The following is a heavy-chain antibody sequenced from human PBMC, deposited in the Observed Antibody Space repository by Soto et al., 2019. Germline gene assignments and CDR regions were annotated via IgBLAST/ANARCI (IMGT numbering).Heavy chain of an antibody. CDR1: GFTFTSSA. CDR2: IVVGSGNT. J-gene: IGHJ6*02. D-gene: IGHD6-13*01. Sequence: RASVKVSCKASGFTFTSSAVQWVRQARGQRLEWIGWIVVGSGNTNYAQKFQERVTITRDMSTSTAYMELSSLRSEDTAVYYCAAGGSSSWYYYYYGMDVWGQGTTVTVSS. CDR3: AAGGSSSWYYYYYGMDV. V-gene: IGHV1-58*01.